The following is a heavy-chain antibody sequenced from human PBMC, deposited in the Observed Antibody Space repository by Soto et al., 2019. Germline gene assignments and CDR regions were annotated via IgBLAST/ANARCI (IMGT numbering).Heavy chain of an antibody. CDR1: GGTFSSYA. CDR2: IIPIFGTA. D-gene: IGHD5-18*01. CDR3: ARVLGYSYGVMAFDT. V-gene: IGHV1-69*01. Sequence: QVQLVQSGAEVKKPGSSVKVSCKASGGTFSSYAISWVRQAPGQGLEWMGGIIPIFGTANYAQKFQGRVTITADESTSTAYMELGSMRSEDTAVYYCARVLGYSYGVMAFDTWGQGTMVTVAS. J-gene: IGHJ3*02.